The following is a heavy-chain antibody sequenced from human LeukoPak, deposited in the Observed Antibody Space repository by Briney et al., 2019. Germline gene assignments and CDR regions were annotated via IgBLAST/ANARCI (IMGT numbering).Heavy chain of an antibody. CDR2: IYHGGST. CDR1: GYFISSGYF. Sequence: SETLSLTRAVSGYFISSGYFWGWIRQPPGKGLQWIGSIYHGGSTYYNPSLKSRVTISVDTSKNQFSLNLSSVTAADTAVYYCARDGTGTLFDYWGQGTLVTVSS. D-gene: IGHD1-7*01. CDR3: ARDGTGTLFDY. V-gene: IGHV4-38-2*02. J-gene: IGHJ4*02.